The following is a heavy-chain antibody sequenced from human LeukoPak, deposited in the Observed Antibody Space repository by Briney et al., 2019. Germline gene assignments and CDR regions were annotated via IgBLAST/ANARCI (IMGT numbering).Heavy chain of an antibody. CDR2: FSGSGGDT. CDR1: GFTFSSYA. J-gene: IGHJ4*02. Sequence: GGSLSLSSAASGFTFSSYAMSWVRQAPGKGLEWVSAFSGSGGDTYYADSVKGRFTISRDNSKNTLYLQMNSLTAEDTAVYYCAKSGYNRFDYWGQGTLVTVSS. CDR3: AKSGYNRFDY. V-gene: IGHV3-23*01. D-gene: IGHD5-24*01.